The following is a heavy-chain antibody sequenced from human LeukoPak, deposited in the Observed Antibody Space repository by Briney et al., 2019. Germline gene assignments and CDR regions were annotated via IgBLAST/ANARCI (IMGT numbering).Heavy chain of an antibody. J-gene: IGHJ3*02. V-gene: IGHV4-59*01. CDR2: IYYSGST. D-gene: IGHD2-15*01. CDR3: ARSYCGGGSCGAFDI. CDR1: GGSISSYY. Sequence: SETLSLTCTVSGGSISSYYWSWIRQPPGKGLEWIGYIYYSGSTNYNPSLESRVTLSADTSKNQFSLRLSSVTAADTAVYYCARSYCGGGSCGAFDIWGQGTMVTVSS.